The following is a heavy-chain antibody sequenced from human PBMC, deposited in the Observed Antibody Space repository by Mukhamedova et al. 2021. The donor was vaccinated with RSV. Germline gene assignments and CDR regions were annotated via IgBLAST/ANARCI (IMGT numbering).Heavy chain of an antibody. CDR3: AKDRGQLAAAGYDY. CDR2: ISGSGGST. V-gene: IGHV3-23*01. J-gene: IGHJ4*02. Sequence: GKGLEWVSAISGSGGSTYYADSVKGRFTISRDNSKNTLYLQLNSLRAEDTAVYYCAKDRGQLAAAGYDYLGQGTLVTVSS. D-gene: IGHD6-13*01.